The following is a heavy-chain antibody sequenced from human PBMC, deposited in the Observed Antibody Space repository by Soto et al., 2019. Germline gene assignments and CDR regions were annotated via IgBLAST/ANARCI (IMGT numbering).Heavy chain of an antibody. Sequence: GGSLRLSCAASGFTFTRYSMNWVRQSPGKGLEWVSSISSTTNYIYYADSMKGRFTVSRDNAKNSVYLEMNSLSAEDTALYYCARESEDLTSNFDYWGQGTLVTVSS. CDR2: ISSTTNYI. CDR3: ARESEDLTSNFDY. V-gene: IGHV3-21*01. CDR1: GFTFTRYS. J-gene: IGHJ4*02.